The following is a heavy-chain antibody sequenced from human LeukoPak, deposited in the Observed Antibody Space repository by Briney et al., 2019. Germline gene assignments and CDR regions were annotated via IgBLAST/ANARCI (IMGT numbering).Heavy chain of an antibody. CDR1: GFTFSSYS. Sequence: GGSLRLSCAASGFTFSSYSMNWVRQAPGKGLEWVSSISSSSYIYYADSVKGRFTISRDNAKNSLYLQMNSLRAEDTAVYYCARASASGWLPGAFDIWGQGTMVTVSS. CDR2: ISSSSYI. CDR3: ARASASGWLPGAFDI. D-gene: IGHD3-22*01. V-gene: IGHV3-21*01. J-gene: IGHJ3*02.